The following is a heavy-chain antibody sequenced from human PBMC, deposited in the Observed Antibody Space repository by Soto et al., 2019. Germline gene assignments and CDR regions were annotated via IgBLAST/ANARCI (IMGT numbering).Heavy chain of an antibody. V-gene: IGHV3-30*04. Sequence: SLRLSCAVSGFIFKNYALNWVRQAPGKGLGWVASITRDGYNKYYADSVKGRFTISRDNSKNTLSLQMTALRVEDSSVYYCTKSSGGSSSVGMDYWGPGSLVTVA. D-gene: IGHD6-6*01. J-gene: IGHJ4*02. CDR2: ITRDGYNK. CDR3: TKSSGGSSSVGMDY. CDR1: GFIFKNYA.